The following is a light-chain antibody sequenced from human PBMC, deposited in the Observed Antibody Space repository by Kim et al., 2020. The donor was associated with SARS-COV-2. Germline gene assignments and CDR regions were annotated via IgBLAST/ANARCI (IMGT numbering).Light chain of an antibody. Sequence: DIQMTQSPSTLSASVGDRVTITCRASQSISSWLAWYQQKPGKAPKLLIYRASSLGSGVPSRFSGSGSGTEFTLTISSLQPDDFATFYCQQYNTDWTFGQGTKVDIK. CDR1: QSISSW. CDR3: QQYNTDWT. CDR2: RAS. J-gene: IGKJ1*01. V-gene: IGKV1-5*03.